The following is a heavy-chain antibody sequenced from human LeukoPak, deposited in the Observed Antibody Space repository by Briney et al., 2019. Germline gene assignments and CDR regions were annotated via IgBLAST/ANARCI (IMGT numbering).Heavy chain of an antibody. CDR1: GFTFDDYA. Sequence: GRSLRLSCAASGFTFDDYAMHWVRQAPGKGLEWVSGISWNSGSIGYADSVKGRFTISRDNAKNSLYLQMNSLRAEDTAVYYCARDGHSSSSGLGYWRQGTLVTVSS. J-gene: IGHJ4*02. CDR3: ARDGHSSSSGLGY. D-gene: IGHD6-6*01. CDR2: ISWNSGSI. V-gene: IGHV3-9*01.